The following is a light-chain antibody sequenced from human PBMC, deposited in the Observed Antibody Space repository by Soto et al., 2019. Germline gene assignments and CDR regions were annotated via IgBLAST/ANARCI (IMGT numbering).Light chain of an antibody. CDR1: SSDVGGYNC. CDR3: SSYGGSNTVV. Sequence: QSALTQPPSASGSPGQSVTISCTGSSSDVGGYNCVSWYQQHPGKAPKLMIYEVSKRPSGVPDRLSGSKSGNTASLTVSGLQAEEDADYYCSSYGGSNTVVFGGGTKLTVL. V-gene: IGLV2-8*01. CDR2: EVS. J-gene: IGLJ2*01.